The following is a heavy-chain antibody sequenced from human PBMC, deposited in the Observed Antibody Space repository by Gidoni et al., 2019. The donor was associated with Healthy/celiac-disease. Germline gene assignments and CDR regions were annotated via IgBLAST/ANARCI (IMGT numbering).Heavy chain of an antibody. D-gene: IGHD3-10*01. J-gene: IGHJ6*02. CDR1: GGSFSGYY. Sequence: QVQLQQWGAGLLKPSATLSLTCAVYGGSFSGYYWSWIRQPPGKGLEWIGEINHSGSTNYNPSLKSRVTISVDTSKNQFSLKLSSVTAADTAVYYCARGLLWFGELLRVGMDVWGQGTTVTVSS. CDR2: INHSGST. CDR3: ARGLLWFGELLRVGMDV. V-gene: IGHV4-34*01.